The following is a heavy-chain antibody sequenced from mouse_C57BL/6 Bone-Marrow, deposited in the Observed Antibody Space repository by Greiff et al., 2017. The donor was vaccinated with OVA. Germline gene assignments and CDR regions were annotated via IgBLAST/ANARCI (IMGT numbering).Heavy chain of an antibody. D-gene: IGHD2-1*01. CDR1: GYNFTSYW. Sequence: QVQLQQPGAELVMPGASVKLSCKASGYNFTSYWLHWVKQRPGQGLEWIGEIDPSDSYTNYNQKFKGKSTLTVDKSSSTAYMQLSSLTSEDSAVYYCARSGNPCFDVWGTGTTVTVSS. CDR2: IDPSDSYT. V-gene: IGHV1-69*01. J-gene: IGHJ1*03. CDR3: ARSGNPCFDV.